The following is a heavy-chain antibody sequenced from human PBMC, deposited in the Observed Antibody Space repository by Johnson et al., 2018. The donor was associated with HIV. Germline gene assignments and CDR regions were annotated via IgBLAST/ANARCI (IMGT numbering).Heavy chain of an antibody. V-gene: IGHV3-30*04. CDR1: GFTFSSYA. D-gene: IGHD3-22*01. CDR2: ISYDGSNK. Sequence: QMLLVESGGGVVQPGRSLILSCAASGFTFSSYAMNWVRQAPGKGLEWVAVISYDGSNKYYADSVKGRFTISRDNSQNTLYLQVNSLRAGDTAVYYCARGRDSSGFNDAFDIWGQGTMVTVSS. J-gene: IGHJ3*02. CDR3: ARGRDSSGFNDAFDI.